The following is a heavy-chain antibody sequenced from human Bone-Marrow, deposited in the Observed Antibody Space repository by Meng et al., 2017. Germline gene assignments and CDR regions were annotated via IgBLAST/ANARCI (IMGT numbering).Heavy chain of an antibody. CDR2: INHSGST. Sequence: QVQLQQWGAGLLKPSETLSLTCAVKGGSFSGYYWSWIRQPPGKGLEWIGEINHSGSTNYNPSLKSRVTISVDTSKNQFSLKLSSVTAADTAVYYCAREGYDILTGPFFAFDIWGQGTMVTVSS. V-gene: IGHV4-34*01. CDR1: GGSFSGYY. CDR3: AREGYDILTGPFFAFDI. D-gene: IGHD3-9*01. J-gene: IGHJ3*02.